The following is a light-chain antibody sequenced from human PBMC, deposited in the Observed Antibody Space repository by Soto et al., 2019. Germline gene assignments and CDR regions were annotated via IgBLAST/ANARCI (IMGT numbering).Light chain of an antibody. CDR1: RSNIGTNY. J-gene: IGLJ3*02. V-gene: IGLV1-47*02. Sequence: QSVLTQPPSASGTPGQRVTISCSGRRSNIGTNYVYWYQQFPGTAPKLLIYSNSHRPSGVPDRFSGSKSGTSASLAISGLRSDDEADYYCAVWDDSLSGPVFGGGTQLTVL. CDR2: SNS. CDR3: AVWDDSLSGPV.